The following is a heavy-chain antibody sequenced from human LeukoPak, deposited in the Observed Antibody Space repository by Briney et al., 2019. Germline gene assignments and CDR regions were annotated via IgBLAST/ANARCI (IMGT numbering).Heavy chain of an antibody. V-gene: IGHV3-72*01. CDR1: GFSFSDQY. J-gene: IGHJ3*02. CDR2: ISNKANSDAT. D-gene: IGHD1-26*01. Sequence: GGSLRLSCAASGFSFSDQYIDWVRQAPGKGLEWVGRISNKANSDATEYAASVKGRFTISRDDSKNSLYLQMNSLKTEDTAVYYRTKGYSGSLTHAFDNWGQGTMVTVSS. CDR3: TKGYSGSLTHAFDN.